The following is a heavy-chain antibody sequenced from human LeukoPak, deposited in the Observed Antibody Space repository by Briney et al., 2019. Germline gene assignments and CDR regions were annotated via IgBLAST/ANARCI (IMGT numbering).Heavy chain of an antibody. D-gene: IGHD1-26*01. CDR2: MSIDGSEK. Sequence: GGSLRLSCAAPGFTFSNYWMGWVRQAPGKRPEWVANMSIDGSEKYYADSVKGRFTISRDNARNSVYLQMNSLRVEDTAVYYCARDPVEWELLLDCWGQGTLVTVSS. J-gene: IGHJ4*02. CDR1: GFTFSNYW. CDR3: ARDPVEWELLLDC. V-gene: IGHV3-7*01.